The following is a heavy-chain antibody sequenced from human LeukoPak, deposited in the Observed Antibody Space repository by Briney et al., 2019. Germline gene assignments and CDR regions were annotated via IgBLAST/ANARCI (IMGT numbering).Heavy chain of an antibody. V-gene: IGHV3-7*01. D-gene: IGHD2-15*01. CDR3: ASWVGRDY. Sequence: GGSLRLSCAASGFSISTYWMTWVRQAPGKGLEWVANIKQDGSEEYYVDSVKARFTVSRDNAKNSLYLQMNSLRAEDTAVYYCASWVGRDYWGQGTLVTVSS. CDR2: IKQDGSEE. J-gene: IGHJ4*02. CDR1: GFSISTYW.